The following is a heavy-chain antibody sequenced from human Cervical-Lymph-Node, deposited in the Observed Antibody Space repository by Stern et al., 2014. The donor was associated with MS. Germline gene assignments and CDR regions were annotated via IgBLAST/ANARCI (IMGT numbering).Heavy chain of an antibody. J-gene: IGHJ4*02. Sequence: QVQLQESGPGLVKPSETLSLTCTVSGGSISSNYWSWIRQPPGKGLEWIGYLYYSGNTNYNPSLKSRVTTSVDTSKTRFPWSLGFGTAADTAVYYCARHGPPRRRDDSNHPNFDYWGPGTLVAVSS. CDR2: LYYSGNT. CDR3: ARHGPPRRRDDSNHPNFDY. D-gene: IGHD5-24*01. CDR1: GGSISSNY. V-gene: IGHV4-59*08.